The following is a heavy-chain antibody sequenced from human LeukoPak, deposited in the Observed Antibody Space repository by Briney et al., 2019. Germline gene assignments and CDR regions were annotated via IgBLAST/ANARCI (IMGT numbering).Heavy chain of an antibody. Sequence: GGSLRLSCAASGFTVSSNYMSWVRQPPGKGLEWVSVIYSGGSTYYADSVKGRFTISRDNSKNTLYLQMNRLRAEDTAVYYCARGTTSCPMDYWGQGTLVTVSS. CDR2: IYSGGST. D-gene: IGHD2-2*01. J-gene: IGHJ4*02. CDR3: ARGTTSCPMDY. CDR1: GFTVSSNY. V-gene: IGHV3-66*02.